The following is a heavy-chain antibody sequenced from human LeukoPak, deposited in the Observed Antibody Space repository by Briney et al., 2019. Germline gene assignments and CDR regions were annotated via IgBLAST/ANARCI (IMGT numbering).Heavy chain of an antibody. CDR1: GGSFSGYY. Sequence: SETLSLTCAVYGGSFSGYYWSWIRQPPGKGLEWIGEINHSGSTNYNPSLKSRVTISVDTSKNQFSLKLSSVTAADTAVYYCAGVSIVVVVAARRFDPWGPGTLVTVSS. CDR2: INHSGST. D-gene: IGHD2-15*01. V-gene: IGHV4-34*01. CDR3: AGVSIVVVVAARRFDP. J-gene: IGHJ5*02.